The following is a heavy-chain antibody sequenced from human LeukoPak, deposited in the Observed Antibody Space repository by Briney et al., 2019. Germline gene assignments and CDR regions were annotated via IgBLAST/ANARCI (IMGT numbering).Heavy chain of an antibody. CDR3: ASSGSYRFDY. J-gene: IGHJ4*02. D-gene: IGHD1-26*01. Sequence: GGSLRLSCAVSEFTVSSTYMSWVRQAPGKGLEWVSYISSSSSYTNYADSVKGRFTISRDNAKNSLYLQMNSLRAEDTAVYYCASSGSYRFDYWGQGTLVTVSS. CDR2: ISSSSSYT. V-gene: IGHV3-11*06. CDR1: EFTVSSTY.